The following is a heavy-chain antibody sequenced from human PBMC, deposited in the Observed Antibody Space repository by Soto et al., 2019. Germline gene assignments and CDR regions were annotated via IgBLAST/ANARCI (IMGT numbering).Heavy chain of an antibody. D-gene: IGHD2-8*02. V-gene: IGHV3-73*01. CDR3: ARDLGGVIDY. J-gene: IGHJ4*02. Sequence: GGSLRLSCAASGFRFSGSDMHWVRQASGEGLEWVGRIKTKAENYATALAASVKGRFSISRDDSKNTLYLQMNSLKTEDTAVYYCARDLGGVIDYWGQRTLVTVSS. CDR1: GFRFSGSD. CDR2: IKTKAENYAT.